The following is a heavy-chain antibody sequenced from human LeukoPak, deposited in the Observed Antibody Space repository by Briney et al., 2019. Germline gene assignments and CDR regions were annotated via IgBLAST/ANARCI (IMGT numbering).Heavy chain of an antibody. CDR3: ARAATTLEDY. V-gene: IGHV3-7*01. D-gene: IGHD2-15*01. J-gene: IGHJ4*02. CDR2: IKYDGSEK. Sequence: PGGSLRLSCAASGFTLSSYWMSWVRQAPGKGLEWVANIKYDGSEKDYVDSVRGRFTIYRENAKNSLYLQMNSLRAEGTAVYYCARAATTLEDYWGQGTLVTVSS. CDR1: GFTLSSYW.